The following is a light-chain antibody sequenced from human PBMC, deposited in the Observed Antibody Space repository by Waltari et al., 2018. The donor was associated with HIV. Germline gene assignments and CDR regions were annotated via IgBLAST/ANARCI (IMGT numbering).Light chain of an antibody. CDR1: QSISSH. CDR3: QQSYSTPRT. J-gene: IGKJ1*01. V-gene: IGKV1-39*01. CDR2: AAS. Sequence: DIQMTQSPSSLSASVGDRVTIPGRASQSISSHLNWYQQKPGKAPKLLIYAASSLQSRVPSRFSCSGSGTDFTLTISSLQPEDFATYYCQQSYSTPRTFGQGTKVEIK.